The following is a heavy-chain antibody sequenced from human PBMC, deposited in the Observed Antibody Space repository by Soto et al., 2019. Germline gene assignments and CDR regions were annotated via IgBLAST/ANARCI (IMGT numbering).Heavy chain of an antibody. D-gene: IGHD2-2*02. CDR2: ISWNSGTT. J-gene: IGHJ3*02. V-gene: IGHV3-20*04. CDR1: GFTFSSYA. Sequence: GGSLRLSCAASGFTFSSYAMSWVRQAPGKGLEWVSGISWNSGTTGYADSVKGRFTISRDNAKNSLYLQMNSLRAEDTAVYYCARAVVPAAIGDAFDIWGQGTMVTVSS. CDR3: ARAVVPAAIGDAFDI.